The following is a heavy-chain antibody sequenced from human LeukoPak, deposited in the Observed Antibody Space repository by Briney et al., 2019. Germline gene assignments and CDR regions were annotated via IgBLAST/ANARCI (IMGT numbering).Heavy chain of an antibody. V-gene: IGHV3-7*01. Sequence: PGGSLRLSCAASGFTFSNYWMTWFRQAPGKGLEWLADIKQDGREKLYVNSVRGRFTISRDNAKMSLFLQMNSLRAEDTAVYYCARDNGVVHGVYYMDVWGKGTTVTVS. CDR2: IKQDGREK. CDR1: GFTFSNYW. CDR3: ARDNGVVHGVYYMDV. J-gene: IGHJ6*03. D-gene: IGHD3-3*01.